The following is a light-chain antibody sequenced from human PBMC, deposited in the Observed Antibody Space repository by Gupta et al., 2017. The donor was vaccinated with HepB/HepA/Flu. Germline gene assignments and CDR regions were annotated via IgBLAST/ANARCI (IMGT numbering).Light chain of an antibody. V-gene: IGKV1-5*03. CDR2: KAS. CDR1: QTISSW. CDR3: QQDNSHPYT. J-gene: IGKJ2*01. Sequence: DIQMTQSPSTLSASVGDRVTITCRASQTISSWLAWYQQKPGKAPNLLIYKASSLKSGVPSRFSGSGSGTEFTLTISSLQPDDFATYYCQQDNSHPYTFGQGTKLEI.